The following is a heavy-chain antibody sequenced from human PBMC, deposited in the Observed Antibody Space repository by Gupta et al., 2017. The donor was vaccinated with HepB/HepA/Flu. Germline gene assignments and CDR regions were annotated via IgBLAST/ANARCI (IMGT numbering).Heavy chain of an antibody. J-gene: IGHJ6*02. CDR1: GFTFCSYE. D-gene: IGHD5-18*01. CDR3: ARDGVTSYYYYGMDV. CDR2: ISNIGNTI. Sequence: EVQLVESGGGLAQPGGSLRLSCAASGFTFCSYEMNWVRQAPGKGLEWVSYISNIGNTIYYADSVKGRFTISRDNAKNSLYLQMNSLRAEDTAVYYCARDGVTSYYYYGMDVWGQGTTVTVSS. V-gene: IGHV3-48*03.